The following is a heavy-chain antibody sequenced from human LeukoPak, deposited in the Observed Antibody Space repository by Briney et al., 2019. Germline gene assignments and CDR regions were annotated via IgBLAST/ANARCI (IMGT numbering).Heavy chain of an antibody. CDR3: ATQEGGLVHDY. V-gene: IGHV3-23*01. CDR2: IGGRDGGT. J-gene: IGHJ4*02. CDR1: GFIFSNYA. Sequence: PGASLRLSCAASGFIFSNYAMSWVRQAPGKGLEWVSAIGGRDGGTYYADSVKGRFTISRDNAKNSLYLQMNSLRAEDTAVYYCATQEGGLVHDYWGQGTLVTVSS. D-gene: IGHD1-1*01.